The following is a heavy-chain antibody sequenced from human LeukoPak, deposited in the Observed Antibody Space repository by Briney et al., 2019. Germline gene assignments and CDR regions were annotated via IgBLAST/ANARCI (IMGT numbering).Heavy chain of an antibody. CDR3: AKEPRGSSSRLIYFDY. Sequence: GGSLRLSCAASGFTFRSYAMSWVRQAPGKGLEWVSAINRDSGSTYYADSVRGRFTISRDNSKNTLYLHMSSLRAEDTAVYYCAKEPRGSSSRLIYFDYWGQGTLVTVSS. J-gene: IGHJ4*02. CDR2: INRDSGST. D-gene: IGHD6-13*01. CDR1: GFTFRSYA. V-gene: IGHV3-23*01.